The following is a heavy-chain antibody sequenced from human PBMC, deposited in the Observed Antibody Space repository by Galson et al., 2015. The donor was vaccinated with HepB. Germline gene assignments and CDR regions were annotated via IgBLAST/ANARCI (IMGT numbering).Heavy chain of an antibody. J-gene: IGHJ4*02. CDR3: ASDCDGSGSFYNMFGY. Sequence: SLRLSCAVSGFTFSRHAFHWVRQAPGRGLEWVALISSDYTSKFYADSVMGRLTISRDNSKDTVYLQMNSLRDEDTAAYYCASDCDGSGSFYNMFGYWGQGTMVTVSS. V-gene: IGHV3-30*07. D-gene: IGHD3-10*01. CDR1: GFTFSRHA. CDR2: ISSDYTSK.